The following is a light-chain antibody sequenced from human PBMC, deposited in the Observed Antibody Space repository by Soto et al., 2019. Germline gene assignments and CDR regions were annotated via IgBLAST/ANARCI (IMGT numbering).Light chain of an antibody. CDR2: WAS. V-gene: IGKV4-1*01. CDR1: QSVIHTSNNKSY. Sequence: DIVMTQSPDYLAVSLGERATINCKSSQSVIHTSNNKSYLAWYQQKAGQPPELLLYWASARDSGVPDRFSGSGSGTDFTLTISSLQAEDVAAYYCQKYNSAPLTFGGGTKVDIK. CDR3: QKYNSAPLT. J-gene: IGKJ4*01.